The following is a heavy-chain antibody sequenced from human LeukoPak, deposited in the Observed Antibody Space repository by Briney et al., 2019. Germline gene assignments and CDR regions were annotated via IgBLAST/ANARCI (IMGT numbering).Heavy chain of an antibody. D-gene: IGHD5-12*01. J-gene: IGHJ5*02. V-gene: IGHV3-30*04. CDR2: ISYDGSNK. CDR1: GFTFSSYA. CDR3: ARHHNQYSGYVPEDP. Sequence: GXSLRXSCAASGFTFSSYAMHWVRQAPGKGLEWVAVISYDGSNKYYADSVKGRFTISRDNSKNTLYLQMNSQRAEDTAVYYCARHHNQYSGYVPEDPWGQGTLVTVSS.